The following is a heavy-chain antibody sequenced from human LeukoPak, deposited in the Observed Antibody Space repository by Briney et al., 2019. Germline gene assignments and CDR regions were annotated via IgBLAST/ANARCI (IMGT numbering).Heavy chain of an antibody. J-gene: IGHJ4*02. V-gene: IGHV3-74*01. CDR2: ISSDGSST. D-gene: IGHD6-25*01. Sequence: PGGSLRLSCAASGFTFSSYWMHWVRQAPGKGLVWVSRISSDGSSTNYAGPVKGRFTISRDNAKNTLYLQMNSLRAEDTAVYYCARVIRSGWEGELSDWGQGTLVTVSS. CDR3: ARVIRSGWEGELSD. CDR1: GFTFSSYW.